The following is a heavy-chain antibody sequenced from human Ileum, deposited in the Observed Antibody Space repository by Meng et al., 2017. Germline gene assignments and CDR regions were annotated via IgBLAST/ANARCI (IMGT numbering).Heavy chain of an antibody. V-gene: IGHV3-11*01. J-gene: IGHJ4*02. CDR2: ISSRGSTI. CDR1: GFTFSDYQ. Sequence: QVQLVESGGGLVKPGGSLRLSCAASGFTFSDYQMTWIRQVPGKGLEWVSYISSRGSTIYYADSVRGRFTISRDDAQNSLYLQMNSLRTEDTAVYYCARLSVGNYDLDYWGQGSLVTVSS. CDR3: ARLSVGNYDLDY. D-gene: IGHD1-7*01.